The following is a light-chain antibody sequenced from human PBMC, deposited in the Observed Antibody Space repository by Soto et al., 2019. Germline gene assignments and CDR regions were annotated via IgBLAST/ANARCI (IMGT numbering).Light chain of an antibody. J-gene: IGLJ1*01. CDR1: SSDVGGYNY. Sequence: QSALTQPRSVSGSPGQSVPISCTGTSSDVGGYNYVSWYQQHPGKAPKLMIYDVSKRPSGVPDRFSGSKSGNTASLTISGLQAEDEADYYCCSYEGSYYVFRTGTKVT. V-gene: IGLV2-11*01. CDR2: DVS. CDR3: CSYEGSYYV.